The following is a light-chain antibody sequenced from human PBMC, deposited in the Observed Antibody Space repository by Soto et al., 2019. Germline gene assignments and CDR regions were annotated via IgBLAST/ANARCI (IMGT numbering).Light chain of an antibody. V-gene: IGKV3D-20*02. J-gene: IGKJ4*01. Sequence: EIVLTQSPGTLSLSPGERSTLSCRASQSVSSSYLAWYQQKPGQAPRLLIYGASSRATGIPDRFSGSGSGTDFTLTISSLEPEDFAVYYCQQRSNWLTFGGGTRWIS. CDR3: QQRSNWLT. CDR1: QSVSSSY. CDR2: GAS.